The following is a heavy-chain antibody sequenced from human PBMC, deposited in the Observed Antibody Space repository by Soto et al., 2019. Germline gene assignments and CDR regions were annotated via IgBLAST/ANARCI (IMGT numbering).Heavy chain of an antibody. CDR3: ARGADYVWGSYRYSDYYYYGMDV. Sequence: PGGSLRLSCAASGFTFSSYSMNWVRQAPGKGLEWVSYISSSSSTIYYADSVKGRFTISRDNAKNSLYLQMNSLRDEDTAVYYCARGADYVWGSYRYSDYYYYGMDVWGQGTTVTVSS. CDR2: ISSSSSTI. V-gene: IGHV3-48*02. J-gene: IGHJ6*02. D-gene: IGHD3-16*02. CDR1: GFTFSSYS.